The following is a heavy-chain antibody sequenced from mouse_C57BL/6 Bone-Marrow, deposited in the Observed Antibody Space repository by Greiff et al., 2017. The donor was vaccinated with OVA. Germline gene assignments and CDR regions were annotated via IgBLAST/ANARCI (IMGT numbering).Heavy chain of an antibody. CDR2: IFPGSGST. CDR1: GYTFTDYY. D-gene: IGHD2-13*01. CDR3: ARWGYYGDDFAMDY. J-gene: IGHJ4*01. Sequence: VKLQESGPELVKPGASVKISCKASGYTFTDYYINWVKQRPGQGLEWIGWIFPGSGSTYYNEKFKGKATLTVDKSSITAYMLLSSLTSEDSAVYCCARWGYYGDDFAMDYWGQGTSVTVSS. V-gene: IGHV1-75*01.